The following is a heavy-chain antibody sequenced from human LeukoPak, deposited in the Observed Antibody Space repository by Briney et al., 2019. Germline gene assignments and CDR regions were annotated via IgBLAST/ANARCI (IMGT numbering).Heavy chain of an antibody. CDR3: ARGPRSIVGATDGIDY. CDR1: GYTFTSYG. Sequence: GASVKVSCKASGYTFTSYGISWVRQAPGQGLEWMGWISAYNGNTNYAQKLQGRVTMTTDTSTSTAYVELRSLRSDDTAVYYCARGPRSIVGATDGIDYWGQGTLVTVSS. D-gene: IGHD1-26*01. CDR2: ISAYNGNT. V-gene: IGHV1-18*01. J-gene: IGHJ4*02.